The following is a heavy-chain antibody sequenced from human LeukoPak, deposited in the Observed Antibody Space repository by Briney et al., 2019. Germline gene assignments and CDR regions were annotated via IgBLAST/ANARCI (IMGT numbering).Heavy chain of an antibody. CDR2: IYYSGST. D-gene: IGHD6-13*01. J-gene: IGHJ5*02. CDR1: GGSISSHY. CDR3: ARDCIAAAGTNWFDP. Sequence: SETLSLTCTVSGGSISSHYWSWIRQPPGKGLEWIGYIYYSGSTNYNPSLKSRVTISVDTSKNQFSLKLSSVTAADTAVYYCARDCIAAAGTNWFDPWGQGTLVTVSS. V-gene: IGHV4-59*11.